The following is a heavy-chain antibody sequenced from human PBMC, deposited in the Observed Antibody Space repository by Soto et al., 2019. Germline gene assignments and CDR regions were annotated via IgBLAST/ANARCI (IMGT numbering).Heavy chain of an antibody. V-gene: IGHV2-70*11. D-gene: IGHD3-22*01. CDR2: IDWDDDK. J-gene: IGHJ4*02. CDR3: ARITTSSAVFDY. Sequence: GSGPTLVNPTQTLTLTCTFSGFSLSTSGMCVSWIRQPPGKALEWLARIDWDDDKYYSTSLKTRLTISKDTSKSQVVLTMTNMDPVDTATYYCARITTSSAVFDYWGQGTLVTVSS. CDR1: GFSLSTSGMC.